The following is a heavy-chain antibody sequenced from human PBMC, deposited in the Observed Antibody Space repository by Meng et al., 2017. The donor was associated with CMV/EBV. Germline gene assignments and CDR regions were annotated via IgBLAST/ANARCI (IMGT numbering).Heavy chain of an antibody. V-gene: IGHV3-21*01. D-gene: IGHD3-10*01. J-gene: IGHJ4*02. CDR1: GFTFSSYS. Sequence: GESLKISCAASGFTFSSYSMNWVRQAPGKGLEWVSSISSSSSYIYYADSVKGRFIISRDNAKNSLYLQMNSLRAEDTAVYYCARAAGSLLRYYFDYWGQGTLVTVSS. CDR3: ARAAGSLLRYYFDY. CDR2: ISSSSSYI.